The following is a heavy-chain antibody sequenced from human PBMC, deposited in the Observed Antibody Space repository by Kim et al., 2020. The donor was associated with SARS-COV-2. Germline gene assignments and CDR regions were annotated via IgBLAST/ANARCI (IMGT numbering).Heavy chain of an antibody. Sequence: KGRFTISRDNAKNSLHLQMSSLRDEDTAVYYCARDRPCGKYQCINDAFDIWGQGTMVTVSS. V-gene: IGHV3-48*02. J-gene: IGHJ3*02. D-gene: IGHD1-26*01. CDR3: ARDRPCGKYQCINDAFDI.